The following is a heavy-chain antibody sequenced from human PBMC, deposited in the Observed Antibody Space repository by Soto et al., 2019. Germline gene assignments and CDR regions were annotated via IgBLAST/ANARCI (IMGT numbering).Heavy chain of an antibody. CDR3: ARDKGTDTGAFDN. V-gene: IGHV3-48*03. J-gene: IGHJ4*02. CDR2: INSGGTNI. Sequence: EVQLVESGGGLVQPGGSLRLSCAASGFTFSSYEMNWVRQAPGKGLEWVSYINSGGTNIYYADSVKGRFTISRHNAKSSLHLQMNSLRAEDTAVYYCARDKGTDTGAFDNWGQGILVTVSS. D-gene: IGHD2-21*02. CDR1: GFTFSSYE.